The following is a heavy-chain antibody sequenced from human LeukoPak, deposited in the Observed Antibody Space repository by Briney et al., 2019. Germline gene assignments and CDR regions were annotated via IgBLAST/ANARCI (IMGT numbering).Heavy chain of an antibody. CDR2: ISGGSGNR. J-gene: IGHJ4*02. CDR1: GFTFSSYW. CDR3: VKGQEFLEYIYDF. Sequence: GGSLRLSYAASGFTFSSYWMTWVRQAPGKGLEWVSGISGGSGNRDYGDSVKGRFTISRDNSKSTLYLQMSGLRAEGTAVYFCVKGQEFLEYIYDFWGQGTLVTVSS. V-gene: IGHV3-23*01. D-gene: IGHD3-3*01.